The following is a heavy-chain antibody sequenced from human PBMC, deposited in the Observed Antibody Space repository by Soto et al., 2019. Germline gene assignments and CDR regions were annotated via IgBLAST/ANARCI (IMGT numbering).Heavy chain of an antibody. Sequence: PXGTLSLTCTVSGFSVNRGDYYWAWMRQPPGKGLEWIGSVYYSGGTHQNPSQSRFIISIDTAKNQISLRLKSVTAADTAVYYCARHFRSYSGGYHWFGPWGQGTLVTV. CDR3: ARHFRSYSGGYHWFGP. CDR1: GFSVNRGDYY. J-gene: IGHJ5*02. CDR2: VYYSGGT. V-gene: IGHV4-39*01. D-gene: IGHD3-22*01.